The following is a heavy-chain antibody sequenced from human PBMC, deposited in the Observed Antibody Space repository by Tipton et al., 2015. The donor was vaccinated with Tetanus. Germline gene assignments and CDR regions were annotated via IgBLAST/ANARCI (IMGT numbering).Heavy chain of an antibody. J-gene: IGHJ4*02. D-gene: IGHD3-22*01. V-gene: IGHV1-46*01. Sequence: QLVQSGAEVKEPGASVKVSCKASGYTFTTYYMNWVRRAPGQGLEWMGIISPESGGTNYAQKFQGRVTMTVDTSTSTVYMDLSGLTSEDTAVYYCARYDSSGVTFDYWSQGTLVTVSP. CDR2: ISPESGGT. CDR3: ARYDSSGVTFDY. CDR1: GYTFTTYY.